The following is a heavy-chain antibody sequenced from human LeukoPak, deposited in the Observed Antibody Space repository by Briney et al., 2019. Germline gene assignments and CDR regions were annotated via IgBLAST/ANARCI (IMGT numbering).Heavy chain of an antibody. V-gene: IGHV3-53*01. CDR1: GFTVSSNY. CDR3: ARVGDYYDSSGASDY. Sequence: GGSLRLSCAASGFTVSSNYMSWVRQAPGKGLGWVSVIYSGGSTYYADSVKGRFTISRDNSKNTLYLQMNSLRAEDTAVYYCARVGDYYDSSGASDYWGQGTLVTVSS. CDR2: IYSGGST. D-gene: IGHD3-22*01. J-gene: IGHJ4*02.